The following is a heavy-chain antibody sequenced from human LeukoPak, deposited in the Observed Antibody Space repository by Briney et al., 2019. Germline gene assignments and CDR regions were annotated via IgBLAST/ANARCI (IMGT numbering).Heavy chain of an antibody. J-gene: IGHJ4*02. D-gene: IGHD6-19*01. V-gene: IGHV3-64D*09. Sequence: GGSLRLSCSASGFTFSSYAMHWVRQAPGKGLEYVSAISSNGGSTYYADSVKGRFTISRDNSKNTLYLQMSSLRAEDTAVYYCAKVPRQNGWFPLSDYWGQGALVTVSS. CDR1: GFTFSSYA. CDR2: ISSNGGST. CDR3: AKVPRQNGWFPLSDY.